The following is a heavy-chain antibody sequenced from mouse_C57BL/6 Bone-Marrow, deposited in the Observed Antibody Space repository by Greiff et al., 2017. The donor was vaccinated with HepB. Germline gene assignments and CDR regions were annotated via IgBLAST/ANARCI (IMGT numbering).Heavy chain of an antibody. CDR3: VRMGYDYDDPYWYFDV. V-gene: IGHV10-1*01. D-gene: IGHD2-4*01. CDR1: GFSFNTYA. CDR2: IRSKSNNYAT. Sequence: EAGGGLVQPKGSLKLSCAASGFSFNTYAMNWVRQAPGKGLEWVARIRSKSNNYATYYADSVKDRFTISRDDSESMLYLQMNNLKTEDTAMYYCVRMGYDYDDPYWYFDVWGTGTTVTVSS. J-gene: IGHJ1*03.